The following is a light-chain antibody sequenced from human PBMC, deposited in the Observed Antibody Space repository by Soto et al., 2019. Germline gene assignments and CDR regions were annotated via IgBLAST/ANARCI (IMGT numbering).Light chain of an antibody. CDR1: QSIRNY. V-gene: IGKV1-39*01. Sequence: DIQMTQSPSSLSASVGDRVTITSRASQSIRNYLSWYQQKPGKAPKLLINVASTLQSGVPSRFSGSGTGTDFTLAISSLQPEDFATYYCQQSSSTPQTFGGGTRVEIK. CDR2: VAS. CDR3: QQSSSTPQT. J-gene: IGKJ4*01.